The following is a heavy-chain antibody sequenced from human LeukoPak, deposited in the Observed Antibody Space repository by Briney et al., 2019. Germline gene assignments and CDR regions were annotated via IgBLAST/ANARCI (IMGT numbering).Heavy chain of an antibody. CDR1: GGSISSYY. CDR3: ARFIPLRRGLDY. V-gene: IGHV4-59*01. Sequence: KPSETLSLTCTVSGGSISSYYWSWIRQPPGKGLEWIGYIYYSGSTNYNPSLKSRVTISVDTSKNQFSLKLSSVTAADTAVYYCARFIPLRRGLDYWGQGTLVTVSS. J-gene: IGHJ4*02. CDR2: IYYSGST. D-gene: IGHD4-17*01.